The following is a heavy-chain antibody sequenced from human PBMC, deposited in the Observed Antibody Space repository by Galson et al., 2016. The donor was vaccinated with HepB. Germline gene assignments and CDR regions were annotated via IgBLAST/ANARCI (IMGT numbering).Heavy chain of an antibody. CDR3: TTDLGAPRRSSGSSGYYYGPRGY. Sequence: SLRLSCAAPGFSFTNTWMNWVRQAPGKGLEWVGRIKSRSDGGAIEYAAPVKGRFTIARDDSKNTLYLQMNSLKTEDTALYYCTTDLGAPRRSSGSSGYYYGPRGYWGQGTLVTVSS. CDR2: IKSRSDGGAI. CDR1: GFSFTNTW. D-gene: IGHD3-22*01. V-gene: IGHV3-15*07. J-gene: IGHJ4*02.